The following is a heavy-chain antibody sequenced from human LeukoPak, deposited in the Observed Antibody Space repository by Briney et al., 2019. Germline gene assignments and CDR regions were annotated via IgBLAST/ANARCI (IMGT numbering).Heavy chain of an antibody. D-gene: IGHD2-2*02. CDR3: ASSFVVVPAATPYWYFDL. J-gene: IGHJ2*01. CDR1: GGSISSYY. CDR2: IYYSGST. V-gene: IGHV4-59*08. Sequence: SETLSLTCTVSGGSISSYYWSWIRQPPGKGLEWIGYIYYSGSTNYNPSLKSRVTISVDTSKNQFSLKLSSVTAADTAVYYCASSFVVVPAATPYWYFDLWGRGTLVTVSS.